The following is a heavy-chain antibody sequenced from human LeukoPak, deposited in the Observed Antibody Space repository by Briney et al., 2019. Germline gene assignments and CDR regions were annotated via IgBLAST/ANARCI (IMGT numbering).Heavy chain of an antibody. J-gene: IGHJ4*02. CDR3: ARGRGSS. D-gene: IGHD2-21*01. CDR2: IGTRGTTM. V-gene: IGHV3-48*02. Sequence: PGGSLRLACAASGFTFTSYFINWVRQPPGKGLECISYIGTRGTTMYYADSVKGRLTISRDNAKNSLYLQMDSLRDEDTAIYYCARGRGSSWGQGTLVTVSS. CDR1: GFTFTSYF.